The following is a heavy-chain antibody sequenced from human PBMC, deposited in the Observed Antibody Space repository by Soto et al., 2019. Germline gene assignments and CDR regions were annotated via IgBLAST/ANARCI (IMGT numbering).Heavy chain of an antibody. D-gene: IGHD3-16*01. CDR2: ITWHSGTI. CDR3: AKEMITFGDFNYYYLDV. CDR1: GFSFDQYT. V-gene: IGHV3-9*01. J-gene: IGHJ6*03. Sequence: EVQLVESGGGLVQPGRSLRLACAASGFSFDQYTMHWVRQAPGKGLEWVSSITWHSGTIGYADSVKGRLTISRDNAKNSLYLHMNSMRGEDTALYYCAKEMITFGDFNYYYLDVWGNGTTVTVSS.